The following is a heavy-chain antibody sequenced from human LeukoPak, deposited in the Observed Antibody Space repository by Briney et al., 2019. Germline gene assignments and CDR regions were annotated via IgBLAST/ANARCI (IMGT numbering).Heavy chain of an antibody. CDR3: ARDRVVVINAFDI. D-gene: IGHD3-22*01. CDR1: GFTFNSYS. J-gene: IGHJ3*02. V-gene: IGHV3-48*01. CDR2: ISSSGSTI. Sequence: PGGSLRLSCAASGFTFNSYSMNWVRQAPGKGLEWVSYISSSGSTIYHADSVKGRFTISRDNAKNSLYLQMNSLRAEDTAVYYCARDRVVVINAFDIWGQGTMVTVSS.